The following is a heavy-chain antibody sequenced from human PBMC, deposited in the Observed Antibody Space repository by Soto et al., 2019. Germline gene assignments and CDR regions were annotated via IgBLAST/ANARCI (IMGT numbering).Heavy chain of an antibody. D-gene: IGHD3-16*02. CDR3: AREIMITFGGVIFRGAADY. Sequence: QVQLVQSGAEVKKPGASVKVSCKASGYTFTSYGISWVRQARGQGLEWMGWISAYNGNTNYAQKLQGRVTMTTDTSTSTAYMELRSLRSDDTAVYYCAREIMITFGGVIFRGAADYWGQGTLVTVSS. CDR2: ISAYNGNT. V-gene: IGHV1-18*01. CDR1: GYTFTSYG. J-gene: IGHJ4*02.